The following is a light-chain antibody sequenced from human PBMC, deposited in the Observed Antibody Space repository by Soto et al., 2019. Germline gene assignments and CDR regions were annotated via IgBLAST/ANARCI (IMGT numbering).Light chain of an antibody. CDR1: ESVAS. Sequence: EIFLTQSPGTLSLSPGEGTTLSCRASESVASLAWYQQKPGQAPRLLIYGASTRATGIPDRFSGGGSGTDFTLTISRLEPEDFAVYYCQYYGGSPRTFGRGTKVDIK. J-gene: IGKJ1*01. CDR3: QYYGGSPRT. V-gene: IGKV3-20*01. CDR2: GAS.